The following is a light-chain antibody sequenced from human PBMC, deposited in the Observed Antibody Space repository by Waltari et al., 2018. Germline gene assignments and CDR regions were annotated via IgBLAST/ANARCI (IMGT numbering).Light chain of an antibody. CDR1: SGSIHTNY. J-gene: IGLJ2*01. Sequence: KFMLTQPHSVSASPGKTVTISCTGTSGSIHTNYVQWYQQRPGSAPRTVIYDDNQRPSGVPDRFSGSIDSSSNSASLTISGLKTEDEADYYCQSSDSSTGVVFGGGTKLTVL. V-gene: IGLV6-57*02. CDR2: DDN. CDR3: QSSDSSTGVV.